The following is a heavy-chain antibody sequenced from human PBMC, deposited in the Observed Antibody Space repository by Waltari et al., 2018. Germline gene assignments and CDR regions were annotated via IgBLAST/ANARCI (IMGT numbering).Heavy chain of an antibody. CDR3: ARYVAALDY. D-gene: IGHD6-19*01. Sequence: EVQLVESGGGLVQPGGSLRPSFAAPGSPFGDYWMAWVRQAPGKGLEWVANIKADGSEKHYVDSVKGRFTISRDNAKNSLFLQMNSLRAEETAVYYCARYVAALDYWGQGTLVTVSP. CDR1: GSPFGDYW. J-gene: IGHJ4*02. V-gene: IGHV3-7*01. CDR2: IKADGSEK.